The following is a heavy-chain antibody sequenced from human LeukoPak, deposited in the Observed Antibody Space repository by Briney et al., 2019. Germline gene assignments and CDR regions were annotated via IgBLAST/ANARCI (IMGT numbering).Heavy chain of an antibody. Sequence: GGSLRLSCAASGFTFSTYEMSWVRQAPGKGLEWVSYISSSGSIIYYADSVKGRFTISRDNAKNSLYLQMNSLRVEDTAVYYCTRFHYYDSSGNFGDYWGQGTLVTVSS. D-gene: IGHD3-22*01. CDR1: GFTFSTYE. V-gene: IGHV3-48*03. J-gene: IGHJ4*02. CDR3: TRFHYYDSSGNFGDY. CDR2: ISSSGSII.